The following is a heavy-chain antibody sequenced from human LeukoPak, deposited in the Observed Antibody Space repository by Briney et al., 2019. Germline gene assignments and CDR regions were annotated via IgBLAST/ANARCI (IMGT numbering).Heavy chain of an antibody. CDR3: AXRHVSGATVFDY. CDR1: GGSISSYY. V-gene: IGHV4-59*08. D-gene: IGHD1-26*01. J-gene: IGHJ4*02. CDR2: IYYSGST. Sequence: SETLSLTCTVSGGSISSYYWSWIRQPPGKGLEWIGYIYYSGSTNYNPSLKSRVTISVDTSKNQFSLKLSSVTAADTAVYYCAXRHVSGATVFDYWGQGTLVTVSS.